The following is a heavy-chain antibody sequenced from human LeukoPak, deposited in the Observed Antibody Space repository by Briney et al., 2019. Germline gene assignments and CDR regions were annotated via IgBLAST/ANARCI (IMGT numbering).Heavy chain of an antibody. Sequence: SETLSLTCVVNGGSFSGYYRSWIRQPPGKGLEWIGEIDQSGTTNYNPSLKSRVAISIDTSKKQFSLTLTSMTAADTAVYYCARVPHYYFGYGYFDTWGQGTRVTVSS. V-gene: IGHV4-34*01. J-gene: IGHJ4*02. D-gene: IGHD3/OR15-3a*01. CDR3: ARVPHYYFGYGYFDT. CDR2: IDQSGTT. CDR1: GGSFSGYY.